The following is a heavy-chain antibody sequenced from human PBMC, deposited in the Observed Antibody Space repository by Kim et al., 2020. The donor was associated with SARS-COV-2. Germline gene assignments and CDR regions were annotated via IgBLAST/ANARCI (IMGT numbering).Heavy chain of an antibody. CDR3: ASDATHLTRARWYPGNSGPHWCFDR. D-gene: IGHD2-15*01. V-gene: IGHV3-66*02. CDR1: GFTVSNNY. CDR2: IYSGGTT. Sequence: GGSLRLSCAVSGFTVSNNYMSWVRQAPGKGLEWVSVIYSGGTTYYADAVKGRFTIFRDSSKNTLYLQMNSLRTEDTAVYYCASDATHLTRARWYPGNSGPHWCFDRWGRSTLVTVPS. J-gene: IGHJ2*01.